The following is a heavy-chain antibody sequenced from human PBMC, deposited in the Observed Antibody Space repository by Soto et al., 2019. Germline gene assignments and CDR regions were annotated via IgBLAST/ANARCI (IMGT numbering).Heavy chain of an antibody. CDR2: IIPIFGTA. D-gene: IGHD3-22*01. CDR1: GGTFSSYA. V-gene: IGHV1-69*13. CDR3: ARAGGKYYYDSSGYYDY. J-gene: IGHJ4*02. Sequence: SVKVSCKASGGTFSSYAISWVRQAPGQGLEWMGGIIPIFGTANYAQKFQGRVTITADESTSTAYMELSSLRSEDTAVYYCARAGGKYYYDSSGYYDYWGQGTLVTVSS.